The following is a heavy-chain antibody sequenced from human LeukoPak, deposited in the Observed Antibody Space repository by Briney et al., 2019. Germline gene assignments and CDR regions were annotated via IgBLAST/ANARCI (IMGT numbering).Heavy chain of an antibody. J-gene: IGHJ4*02. CDR3: ASTSDCSTTSCPNAFDY. V-gene: IGHV1-69*04. CDR2: IIPILGIA. D-gene: IGHD2-2*01. CDR1: GGTFSSYA. Sequence: SVKVSCKASGGTFSSYAISWVRQAPGHGLEWMGRIIPILGIANYAQKFQGRVTITADKSTYTAYMELGSLRSEDTAVYYCASTSDCSTTSCPNAFDYWGQGTLVTVSS.